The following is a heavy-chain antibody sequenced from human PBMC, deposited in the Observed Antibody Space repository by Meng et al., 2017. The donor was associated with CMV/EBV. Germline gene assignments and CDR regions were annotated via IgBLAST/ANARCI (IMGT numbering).Heavy chain of an antibody. Sequence: EVQLVESGGGLFKPGGSLRLSCSASGFTFSSYSMNWVRQAPGKGLERVSSISSSSSYIYYADSVKGRFTISRDNAKNSLYLQMNSLRAEDTAVYYCARDRVEMATINYFDYWGQGTLVTVSS. V-gene: IGHV3-21*01. CDR1: GFTFSSYS. CDR2: ISSSSSYI. D-gene: IGHD5-24*01. J-gene: IGHJ4*02. CDR3: ARDRVEMATINYFDY.